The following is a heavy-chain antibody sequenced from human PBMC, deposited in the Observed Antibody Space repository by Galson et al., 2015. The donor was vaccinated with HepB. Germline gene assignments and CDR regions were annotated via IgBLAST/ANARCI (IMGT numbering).Heavy chain of an antibody. CDR3: ARGYVAARPPYCFDY. Sequence: TLSLTCTVSGGSISSGGYYWSWIRQHPGKGLEWIGYIYYSGSTYYNPSLKSRVTISVDTSKNQFSLKLSSVTAADTAVYYCARGYVAARPPYCFDYWGQGTLVTVSS. CDR1: GGSISSGGYY. V-gene: IGHV4-31*03. CDR2: IYYSGST. D-gene: IGHD6-6*01. J-gene: IGHJ4*02.